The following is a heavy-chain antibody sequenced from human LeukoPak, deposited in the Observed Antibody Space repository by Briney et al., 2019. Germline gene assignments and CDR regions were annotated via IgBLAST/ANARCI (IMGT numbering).Heavy chain of an antibody. D-gene: IGHD3-3*01. CDR2: MNPNSGNT. J-gene: IGHJ6*03. V-gene: IGHV1-8*03. Sequence: GASVKVSCKASGYTFTSYDINWVRQATGQGLEWMGWMNPNSGNTGYAQKFQGRVTITRNTSISTAYMELSSLRSEDTAVYYCARGQTQFSIFGVVTYYMDVWGKGTTVTVSS. CDR1: GYTFTSYD. CDR3: ARGQTQFSIFGVVTYYMDV.